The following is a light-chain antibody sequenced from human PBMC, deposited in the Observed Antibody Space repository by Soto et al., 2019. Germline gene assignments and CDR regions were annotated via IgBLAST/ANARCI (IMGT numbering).Light chain of an antibody. J-gene: IGKJ2*01. V-gene: IGKV1-5*01. Sequence: DLQMTQSPSTLSASVGDRVTITCRASQTISGWLAWYQQRPGKAPKLLIYDASRLESGVPSRCSGSESGTEVTLAINNLQPDDVATYYCQQYKSSYTFGLGTKLEIK. CDR3: QQYKSSYT. CDR2: DAS. CDR1: QTISGW.